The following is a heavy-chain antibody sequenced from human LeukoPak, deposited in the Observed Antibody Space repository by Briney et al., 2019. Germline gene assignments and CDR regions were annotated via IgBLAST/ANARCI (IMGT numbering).Heavy chain of an antibody. Sequence: SQTLSLTCTVSGGSLSSGSYYWSWIRQPAGKGLEWIGRIYTSGSTNYNPSLKSRVTISVDTSKNQFSLKLSSVTAADTAVYYCATSPHTDAFDIWGQGTMVTVSS. CDR3: ATSPHTDAFDI. J-gene: IGHJ3*02. CDR1: GGSLSSGSYY. V-gene: IGHV4-61*02. CDR2: IYTSGST.